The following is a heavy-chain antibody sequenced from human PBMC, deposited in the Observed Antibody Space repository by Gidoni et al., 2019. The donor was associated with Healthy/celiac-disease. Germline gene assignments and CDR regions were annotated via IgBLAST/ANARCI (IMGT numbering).Heavy chain of an antibody. CDR2: IIPIFGTA. Sequence: QVQLVQSGAEVKKHGSAVKDSCKASGGTFSSYAISWVRQAPGQGLEWMGGIIPIFGTANYAQQFQGRVTITADESTSTAYMELSSLRSEDTAVYYCASTESLRYFDWLPYWGQGTLVTVSS. D-gene: IGHD3-9*01. CDR3: ASTESLRYFDWLPY. V-gene: IGHV1-69*01. J-gene: IGHJ4*02. CDR1: GGTFSSYA.